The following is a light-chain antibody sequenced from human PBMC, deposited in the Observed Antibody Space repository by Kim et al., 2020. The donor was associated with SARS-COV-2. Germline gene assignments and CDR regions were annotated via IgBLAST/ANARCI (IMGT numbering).Light chain of an antibody. V-gene: IGKV3-20*01. J-gene: IGKJ2*01. CDR3: QPDESSPPSYT. CDR1: QSVSSTY. CDR2: GAT. Sequence: GGGATLSCRASQSVSSTYLAWYQQKPGQAPRLLIYGATNRATGIPDRFSGSGSVTDFTLTINRLEREDCGVYYCQPDESSPPSYTFGQGTKLEI.